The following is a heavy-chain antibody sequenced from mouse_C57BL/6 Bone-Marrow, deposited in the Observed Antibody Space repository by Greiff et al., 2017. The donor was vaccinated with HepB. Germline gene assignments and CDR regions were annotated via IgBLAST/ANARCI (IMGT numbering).Heavy chain of an antibody. Sequence: EVQLQESGPGLVKPSQSLSLTCSVTGYSITSGYYWNWIRQFPGNKLEWMGYISYDGSNNYNPSLKNRISITRDTSKNQFFLKLNSVTTEDTATYYCAREGLLRDYFDYWGQGTTLTVSS. V-gene: IGHV3-6*01. D-gene: IGHD1-1*01. CDR1: GYSITSGYY. CDR2: ISYDGSN. J-gene: IGHJ2*01. CDR3: AREGLLRDYFDY.